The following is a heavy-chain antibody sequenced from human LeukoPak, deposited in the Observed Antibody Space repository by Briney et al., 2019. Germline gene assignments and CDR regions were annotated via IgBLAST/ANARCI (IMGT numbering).Heavy chain of an antibody. Sequence: QSGGSLRLSCAASGFTFSSYAMHWVRQAPGKGLEWVAVISYDGSNKYYADSVKGRFTISRDNSKNTLYLQMNSLRGEDTALYYCARGGLIQRHAFDIWGQGTMVTVSS. CDR2: ISYDGSNK. D-gene: IGHD1-1*01. CDR3: ARGGLIQRHAFDI. CDR1: GFTFSSYA. V-gene: IGHV3-30*04. J-gene: IGHJ3*02.